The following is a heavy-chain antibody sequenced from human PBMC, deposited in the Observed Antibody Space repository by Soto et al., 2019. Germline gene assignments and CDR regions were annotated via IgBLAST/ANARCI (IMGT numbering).Heavy chain of an antibody. Sequence: QVQLQESGPGLVKPSETLSLTCTVSGGAISSYYWSWIRQPPGKGLEWIGYIYYSGSTNYNPSLKRRVTIAVDPAKHQFSLKLSSVTAADPAVYYCARLLDIWCQGTMVTVSS. J-gene: IGHJ3*02. V-gene: IGHV4-59*08. CDR3: ARLLDI. CDR1: GGAISSYY. CDR2: IYYSGST.